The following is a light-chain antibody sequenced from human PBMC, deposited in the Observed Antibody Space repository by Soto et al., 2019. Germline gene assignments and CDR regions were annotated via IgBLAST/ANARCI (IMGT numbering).Light chain of an antibody. CDR2: AAS. CDR3: QQSYSTPPFT. J-gene: IGKJ3*01. CDR1: QSLSSY. V-gene: IGKV1-39*01. Sequence: EIQMTQSPSSLSASVGDRVTITCRASQSLSSYLNWYQQKPGKAPKLLIYAASSLQSGVPSRFSGSGSGTDVTLTISSLQPEDFATYYCQQSYSTPPFTFGPGTQVDIK.